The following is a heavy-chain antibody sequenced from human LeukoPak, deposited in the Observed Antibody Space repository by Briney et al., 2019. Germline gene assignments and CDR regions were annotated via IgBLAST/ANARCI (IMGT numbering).Heavy chain of an antibody. Sequence: GSLGLSCTASGFTFANAYMNWVRQPPGKGLEWVGRVRSKTDGGTIDYAAVVKGRVTISRDDSSNTLFLQMSSLKTEDTAVYFCVTDLGSGRRNDAFDIWGQGTMVTVFS. CDR2: VRSKTDGGTI. CDR1: GFTFANAY. CDR3: VTDLGSGRRNDAFDI. D-gene: IGHD3-10*01. J-gene: IGHJ3*02. V-gene: IGHV3-15*07.